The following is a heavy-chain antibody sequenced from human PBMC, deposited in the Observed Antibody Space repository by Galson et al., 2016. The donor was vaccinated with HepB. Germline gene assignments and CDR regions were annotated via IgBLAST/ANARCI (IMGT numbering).Heavy chain of an antibody. CDR2: INSDGTIS. J-gene: IGHJ4*02. D-gene: IGHD3-3*01. CDR3: ARDPYYDFWSAYYFDY. Sequence: SLRLSCAASGFAFSSHWMHWVRQDLGKGLVWVSRINSDGTISNYADSVKGRFTISRDNSKNTLYLQMNSLRAEDTAVYYCARDPYYDFWSAYYFDYWGQGTLVTVSS. CDR1: GFAFSSHW. V-gene: IGHV3-74*01.